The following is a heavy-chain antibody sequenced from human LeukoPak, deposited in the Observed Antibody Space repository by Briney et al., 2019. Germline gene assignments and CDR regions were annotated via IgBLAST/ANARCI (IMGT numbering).Heavy chain of an antibody. Sequence: GGSLRLSCEASGFTFSNYWMHWVRQVPGKGLVWVSRINSDESRTNYADSVEGRFTISRDNTKNTVYLQMNSLRAEVTAMYYCARDPQPAPCGGDCYLPYFDYWGQGALVTVSS. D-gene: IGHD2-21*02. V-gene: IGHV3-74*01. CDR1: GFTFSNYW. CDR2: INSDESRT. J-gene: IGHJ4*02. CDR3: ARDPQPAPCGGDCYLPYFDY.